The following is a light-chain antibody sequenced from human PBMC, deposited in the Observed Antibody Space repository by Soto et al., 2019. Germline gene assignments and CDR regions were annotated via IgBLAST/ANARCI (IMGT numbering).Light chain of an antibody. J-gene: IGLJ1*01. CDR3: SSYRTVCSYV. CDR1: SSDVGGYEY. V-gene: IGLV2-14*01. CDR2: EVI. Sequence: QSVLTQPASVSGSPGQSITISCTGTSSDVGGYEYVSWYQQYPGKAPKLMIYEVIDRPAGAPRRFSGSKSGNTASLTITGLQAEDEADYYCSSYRTVCSYVFGTVTKVTVL.